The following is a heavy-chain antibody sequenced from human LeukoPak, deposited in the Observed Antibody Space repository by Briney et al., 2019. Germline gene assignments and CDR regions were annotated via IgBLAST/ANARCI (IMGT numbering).Heavy chain of an antibody. J-gene: IGHJ5*02. CDR2: IYSGGST. D-gene: IGHD3-10*01. CDR3: ARDRRHYGSGSYQA. Sequence: GGSLRLSCAASGFTVSSNYMSWVRQAPGKGLEWVSVIYSGGSTYYADSVKGRFTISRDNSKNTLYLQMNSLRAEDTAVYYCARDRRHYGSGSYQAWGQGTLVTVSS. V-gene: IGHV3-53*01. CDR1: GFTVSSNY.